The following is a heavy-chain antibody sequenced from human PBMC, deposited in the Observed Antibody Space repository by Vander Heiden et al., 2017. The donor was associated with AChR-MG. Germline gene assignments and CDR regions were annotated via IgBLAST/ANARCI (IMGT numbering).Heavy chain of an antibody. D-gene: IGHD3-3*02. CDR3: ARVVLMFGKGSNYYYYGMDV. CDR1: GGSISSYY. CDR2: IYYSGST. J-gene: IGHJ6*02. V-gene: IGHV4-59*01. Sequence: QVQLQESGPGLVKPSETLSLTCTVSGGSISSYYRSWIRQPPGKGLEWIGYIYYSGSTNYNPSLKSRVTISVDTSKNQFSLKLSSVTAADTAVYYCARVVLMFGKGSNYYYYGMDVWGQGTTVTVSS.